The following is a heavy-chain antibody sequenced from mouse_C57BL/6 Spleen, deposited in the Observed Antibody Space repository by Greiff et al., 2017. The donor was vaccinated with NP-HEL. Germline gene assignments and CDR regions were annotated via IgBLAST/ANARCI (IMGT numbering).Heavy chain of an antibody. J-gene: IGHJ2*01. D-gene: IGHD1-1*01. CDR3: ARGGSSYGY. CDR1: GYTFTDYY. V-gene: IGHV1-76*01. Sequence: QVQLKESGAELVRPGASVKLSCKASGYTFTDYYINWVKQRPGQGLEWIARIYPGSGNTYYNEKFKGKATLTAEKSSSTAYMQLSSLTSEDSAVYFCARGGSSYGYWGQGTTLTVSS. CDR2: IYPGSGNT.